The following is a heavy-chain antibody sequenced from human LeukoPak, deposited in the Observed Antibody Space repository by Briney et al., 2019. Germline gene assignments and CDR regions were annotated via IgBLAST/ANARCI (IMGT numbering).Heavy chain of an antibody. V-gene: IGHV3-30*02. D-gene: IGHD6-6*01. CDR2: VRDDGSTK. CDR3: ARTVSSSWGFFDS. CDR1: GFMFRTYG. Sequence: VGSLRLSCAASGFMFRTYGMHWVRQAPGKGLEWMAFVRDDGSTKYYGDPVKGRFTISRDNSKSTLYLQMNSLRAEDTAVYFCARTVSSSWGFFDSWGQGTLVTVSS. J-gene: IGHJ4*02.